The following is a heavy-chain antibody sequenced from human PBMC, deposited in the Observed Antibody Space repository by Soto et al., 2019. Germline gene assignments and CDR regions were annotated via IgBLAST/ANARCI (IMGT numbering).Heavy chain of an antibody. D-gene: IGHD3-3*01. J-gene: IGHJ6*02. Sequence: PSETLSLTCTVSGGSISSYYWSWIRQPPGKGLEWIGYIYYSGSTNYNPSLKSRVTISVDTSKNQFSLKLSSVTAADTAVYYCARGTKPDYDLNYANYYYYGMDVWGQGTTVTVSS. CDR1: GGSISSYY. V-gene: IGHV4-59*01. CDR2: IYYSGST. CDR3: ARGTKPDYDLNYANYYYYGMDV.